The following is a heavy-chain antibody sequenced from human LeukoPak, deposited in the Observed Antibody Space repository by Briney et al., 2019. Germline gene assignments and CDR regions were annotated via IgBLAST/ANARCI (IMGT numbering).Heavy chain of an antibody. V-gene: IGHV4-59*01. CDR3: ARGGTRGVRSYWYFDL. CDR2: IYYSGST. CDR1: GGSISSYY. Sequence: SETLSLTCTVSGGSISSYYWSWIRRPPGKGLEWIGYIYYSGSTNYNPSLKGRVTISVDTSKNQFSLKLSSVTAADTAVYYCARGGTRGVRSYWYFDLWGRGTLVTVSS. J-gene: IGHJ2*01. D-gene: IGHD1-1*01.